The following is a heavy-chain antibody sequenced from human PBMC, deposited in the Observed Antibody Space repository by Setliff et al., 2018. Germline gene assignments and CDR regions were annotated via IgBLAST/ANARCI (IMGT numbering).Heavy chain of an antibody. CDR3: ARETTAWGYVDTAMVTFIDQ. J-gene: IGHJ4*02. Sequence: VSGGSISSQDWSWIRQPPGKGLEWIGYVYSSGITNYNPSLKSRVTMSVDTSKNQFSLKLSSVTAADTAVYYCARETTAWGYVDTAMVTFIDQWGQGTLVTVSS. CDR2: VYSSGIT. V-gene: IGHV4-59*11. D-gene: IGHD5-18*01. CDR1: GGSISSQD.